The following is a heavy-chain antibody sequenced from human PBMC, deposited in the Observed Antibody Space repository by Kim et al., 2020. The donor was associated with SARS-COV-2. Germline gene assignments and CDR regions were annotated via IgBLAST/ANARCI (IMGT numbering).Heavy chain of an antibody. D-gene: IGHD2-8*01. CDR1: GFAFSNNW. CDR2: IMQGGSEK. J-gene: IGHJ4*01. CDR3: VRGPTYGVRADHFDF. Sequence: GVSLRLSCAASGFAFSNNWMIWVRQAPGKGLEWVASIMQGGSEKYYVDSVKGRFTISRDDVKNSLYLQMNSLRSEDTATYYCVRGPTYGVRADHFDFWG. V-gene: IGHV3-7*03.